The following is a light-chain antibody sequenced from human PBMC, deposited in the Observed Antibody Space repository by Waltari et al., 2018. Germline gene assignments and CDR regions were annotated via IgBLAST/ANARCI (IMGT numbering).Light chain of an antibody. Sequence: QSVLTQPPSASGTPGKRVTISCSGSSSNIGDNVVNWYQQLPGKAPKLLIYRNDQRPSGVPDRFSASKSGTSASLAISGLQSEDEADYYCAAWDDRMNGHWVFGGGTKVTVL. V-gene: IGLV1-44*01. J-gene: IGLJ3*02. CDR1: SSNIGDNV. CDR2: RND. CDR3: AAWDDRMNGHWV.